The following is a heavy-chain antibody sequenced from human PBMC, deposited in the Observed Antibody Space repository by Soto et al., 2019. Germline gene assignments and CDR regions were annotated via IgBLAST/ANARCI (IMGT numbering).Heavy chain of an antibody. V-gene: IGHV4-30-2*01. CDR1: GGSISSGGYS. CDR3: ARGDCGGDCSDAFDI. D-gene: IGHD2-21*02. J-gene: IGHJ3*02. Sequence: TSETLSITCAVSGGSISSGGYSWSWIRQPPGKGLEWIGYIYHSVSTYYNPSLKSRVTISVDRSKNQFSLKLSSVTAADTAVYYCARGDCGGDCSDAFDIWGQGTMVTASS. CDR2: IYHSVST.